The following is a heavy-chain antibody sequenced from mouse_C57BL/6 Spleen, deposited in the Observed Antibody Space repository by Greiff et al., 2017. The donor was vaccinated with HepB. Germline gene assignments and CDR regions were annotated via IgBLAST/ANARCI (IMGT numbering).Heavy chain of an antibody. D-gene: IGHD2-12*01. J-gene: IGHJ1*03. Sequence: QVQLQQPGAELVMPGASVKLSCKASGYTFTSYWMHWVKQRPGQGLEWIGEIDPSDSYTNYNQKFKGKSTLTLDKSSSTAYMQLSSLTSEDSAVYYCARLRPVFPYWYFAVWGTGTTVTVSS. CDR2: IDPSDSYT. CDR3: ARLRPVFPYWYFAV. V-gene: IGHV1-69*01. CDR1: GYTFTSYW.